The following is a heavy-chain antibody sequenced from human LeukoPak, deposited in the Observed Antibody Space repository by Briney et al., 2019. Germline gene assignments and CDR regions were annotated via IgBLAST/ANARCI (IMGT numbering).Heavy chain of an antibody. CDR1: GYSFTSYW. CDR3: ASSIIRGGYYYYMDV. J-gene: IGHJ6*03. D-gene: IGHD3-10*01. Sequence: GESLKIFFKGSGYSFTSYWIAWVRQMPGKGLEWVGIIYPGDSDTRYSPSFQGQVTISADKSISTAYLQWSSLKASDTAVYYCASSIIRGGYYYYMDVWGKGTTVTVSS. V-gene: IGHV5-51*01. CDR2: IYPGDSDT.